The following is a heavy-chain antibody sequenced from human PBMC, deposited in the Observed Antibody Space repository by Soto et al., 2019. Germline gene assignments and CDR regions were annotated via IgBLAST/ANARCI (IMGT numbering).Heavy chain of an antibody. CDR1: CFSLTSGTYY. D-gene: IGHD4-17*01. V-gene: IGHV4-30-4*01. Sequence: PYETLSLTCSVSCFSLTSGTYYWSCIRQPPGKGLEWIGYIYNSGGSYYNPSLQGRLPISIDTSKNQFSLKLNSVTAADTAIYYCVGTGTTADYWGWGTLVTVSS. CDR2: IYNSGGS. J-gene: IGHJ4*02. CDR3: VGTGTTADY.